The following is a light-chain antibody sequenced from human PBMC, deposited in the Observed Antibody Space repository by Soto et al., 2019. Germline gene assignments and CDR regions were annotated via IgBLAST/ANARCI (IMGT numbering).Light chain of an antibody. CDR2: GAS. J-gene: IGKJ1*01. CDR3: QQYHNSPLT. CDR1: QSVNDK. Sequence: EIVLTQSPGTLSLSPGERATLSCRASQSVNDKVAWFQQKPGQAPRLLIIGASTTATGVPARFSGSGSGTDFTLTISGLEPEDFALYYCQQYHNSPLTFGQGTKVDIK. V-gene: IGKV3-20*01.